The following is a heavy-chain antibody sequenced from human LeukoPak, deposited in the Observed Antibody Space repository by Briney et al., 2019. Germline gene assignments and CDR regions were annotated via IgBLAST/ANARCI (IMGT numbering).Heavy chain of an antibody. D-gene: IGHD1-1*01. J-gene: IGHJ4*02. V-gene: IGHV1-2*02. CDR2: INPNSGGT. Sequence: GASVKVSCKASGYTFTGYYMHWVRQAPGQGHEWMGWINPNSGGTNYAQKFQGRVTMTRDTSISTAYMELSRLRSDDTAVYYCATYNWNEGYYFDYWGQGTLVTVSS. CDR3: ATYNWNEGYYFDY. CDR1: GYTFTGYY.